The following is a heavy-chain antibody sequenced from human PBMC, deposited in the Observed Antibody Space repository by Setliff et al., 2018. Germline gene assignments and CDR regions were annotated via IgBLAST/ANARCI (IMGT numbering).Heavy chain of an antibody. D-gene: IGHD3-10*01. V-gene: IGHV4-59*11. J-gene: IGHJ4*02. CDR3: ARDRSYYASGSFTKWFDY. Sequence: ETLSLTCTVSGASINSHYWSWIRQPPGKGLEWIGLFFYSGDSRYNPSLKSRVTMSVDASRNQFSLRLSSVTAADTAIYYCARDRSYYASGSFTKWFDYWGQGTLVTVS. CDR1: GASINSHY. CDR2: FFYSGDS.